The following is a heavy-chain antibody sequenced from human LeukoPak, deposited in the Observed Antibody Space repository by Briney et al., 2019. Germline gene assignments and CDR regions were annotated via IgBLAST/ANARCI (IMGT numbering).Heavy chain of an antibody. V-gene: IGHV3-48*01. Sequence: PGGSLRLFCAASGFTFSSYSMNWVRQAPGKGLEWVSYISSSSSTIYYADSVKGRFTISRDNAKNSLYLQMNSLRAEDTAVYYCARSEYYDYVWGSYRYTYFDYWGQGTLVTVSS. D-gene: IGHD3-16*02. CDR1: GFTFSSYS. CDR2: ISSSSSTI. J-gene: IGHJ4*02. CDR3: ARSEYYDYVWGSYRYTYFDY.